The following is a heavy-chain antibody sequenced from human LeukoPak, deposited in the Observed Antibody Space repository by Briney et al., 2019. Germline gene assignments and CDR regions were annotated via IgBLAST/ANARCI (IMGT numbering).Heavy chain of an antibody. Sequence: GGSLRLSCEPSGITVSDAWMSWVRKAPGKGLEWVGRIKSRRDGGTTDFEAHVKGRFSISRDDSKNTLYLQMNSLTMGDTAVYYCTTPPDLGQGTAVTVSS. CDR2: IKSRRDGGTT. CDR3: TTPPD. V-gene: IGHV3-15*01. CDR1: GITVSDAW. J-gene: IGHJ4*02.